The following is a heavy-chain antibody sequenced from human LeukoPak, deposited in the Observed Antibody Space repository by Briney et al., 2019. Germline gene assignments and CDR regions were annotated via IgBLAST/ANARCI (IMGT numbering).Heavy chain of an antibody. CDR1: GYTFTSYY. D-gene: IGHD3-10*01. CDR3: ARAPPYGSGSLQIDY. V-gene: IGHV1-46*01. Sequence: ASVKVSCKASGYTFTSYYMHWVRQAPGQGLEWMGMINPIRGITNYAQKFQGRVTMTRDTSTSTVYMGLSSLIWTATAVYVCARAPPYGSGSLQIDYWGQGTLVTVSS. J-gene: IGHJ4*02. CDR2: INPIRGIT.